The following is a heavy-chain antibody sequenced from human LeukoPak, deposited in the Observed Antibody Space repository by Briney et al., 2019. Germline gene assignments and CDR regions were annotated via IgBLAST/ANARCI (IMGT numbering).Heavy chain of an antibody. V-gene: IGHV1-2*02. CDR2: INPNSGGT. CDR3: ARDVNFYASGNHHDY. CDR1: GYTFTGYY. J-gene: IGHJ4*02. D-gene: IGHD3-10*01. Sequence: GAAVKVSCKASGYTFTGYYIHWVRQAPGQGLEWMGWINPNSGGTSYAQKFQGRVTMTRDTSINTAYMDLSSLRSDDTAVYYCARDVNFYASGNHHDYWGQGTLVTVSS.